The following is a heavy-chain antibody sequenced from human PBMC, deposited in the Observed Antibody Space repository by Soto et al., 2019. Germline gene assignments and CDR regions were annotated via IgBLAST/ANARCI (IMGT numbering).Heavy chain of an antibody. Sequence: PSETLSLTCAVSGGSISSGGYSWSWIRQPPGKGLEWIGYIYHSGSTYYNPSLKSRVTISVDRSKNQFSLKLSSVTAADTAVYYCASFHGSGSFQYDWFDPWGQGTLVTVSS. V-gene: IGHV4-30-2*01. CDR3: ASFHGSGSFQYDWFDP. CDR1: GGSISSGGYS. CDR2: IYHSGST. J-gene: IGHJ5*02. D-gene: IGHD3-10*01.